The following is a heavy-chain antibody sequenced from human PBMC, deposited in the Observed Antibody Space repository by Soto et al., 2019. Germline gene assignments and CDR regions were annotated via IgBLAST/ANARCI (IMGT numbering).Heavy chain of an antibody. Sequence: SETLSPNCSVSCGSISSGDFFWTWIRQSPGKGLEWMGYIFHSGTTYYNPPLKGRLIISIEKSKNQFSLRLTSVTAADSAVYFCAREPYLPKARNDFWGQGTLVTVSS. CDR1: CGSISSGDFF. CDR3: AREPYLPKARNDF. V-gene: IGHV4-30-4*01. CDR2: IFHSGTT. J-gene: IGHJ4*02.